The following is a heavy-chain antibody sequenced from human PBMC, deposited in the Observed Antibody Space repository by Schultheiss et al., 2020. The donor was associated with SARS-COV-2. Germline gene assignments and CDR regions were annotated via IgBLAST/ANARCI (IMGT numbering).Heavy chain of an antibody. CDR2: ISSSSSYI. CDR3: ARATDPNWNYARPFDP. J-gene: IGHJ5*02. CDR1: GFTFSSYS. V-gene: IGHV3-21*01. Sequence: GESLKISCAASGFTFSSYSMNWVRQAPGKGLEWVSSISSSSSYIYYADSVKGRFTISRDNAKNSLYLQMNSLRAEDTAVYYCARATDPNWNYARPFDPWGQGTRVTVS. D-gene: IGHD1-7*01.